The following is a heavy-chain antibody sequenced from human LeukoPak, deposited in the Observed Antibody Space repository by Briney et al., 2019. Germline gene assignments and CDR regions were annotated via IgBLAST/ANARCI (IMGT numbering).Heavy chain of an antibody. Sequence: GWSLRLSCAASSFAFSSYSMHWVRQAPGKGLEWVSAISGSGGSTYYADSVKGRFTISRGNSKNTLYLQMNSLRAEDTAVYYCAKSGCSSTSCHSGDYWGQGTLVTVSS. CDR3: AKSGCSSTSCHSGDY. D-gene: IGHD2-2*01. CDR2: ISGSGGST. J-gene: IGHJ4*02. V-gene: IGHV3-23*01. CDR1: SFAFSSYS.